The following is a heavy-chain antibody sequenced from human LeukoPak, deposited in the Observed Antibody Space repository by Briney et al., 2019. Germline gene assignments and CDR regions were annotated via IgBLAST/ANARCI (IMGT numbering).Heavy chain of an antibody. CDR3: ARGSRRYDFWSGYQY. CDR1: GYTFTSYG. V-gene: IGHV1-18*01. D-gene: IGHD3-3*01. J-gene: IGHJ4*02. CDR2: ISAYNGNT. Sequence: ASVKVSCKASGYTFTSYGISWVRQAPGQGLEWMGWISAYNGNTNYAQKLQGRVTMTTDTPTSTAYMELRSLRSDDTAVYYCARGSRRYDFWSGYQYWGQGTLVTVSS.